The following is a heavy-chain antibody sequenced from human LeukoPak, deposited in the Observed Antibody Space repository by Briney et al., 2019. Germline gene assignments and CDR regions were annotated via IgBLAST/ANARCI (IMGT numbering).Heavy chain of an antibody. CDR3: AKGSGYSYGYLPGIYYMDV. V-gene: IGHV3-23*01. Sequence: GGSLRLFCASSGFTFSIYGMSCVPHAPGKGLEWVSAISGSGGSTYYADSVKGRFTISRGNSKNTLYPQMNSLRAEDTAVYYCAKGSGYSYGYLPGIYYMDVWGKGTTVTISS. CDR1: GFTFSIYG. J-gene: IGHJ6*03. CDR2: ISGSGGST. D-gene: IGHD5-18*01.